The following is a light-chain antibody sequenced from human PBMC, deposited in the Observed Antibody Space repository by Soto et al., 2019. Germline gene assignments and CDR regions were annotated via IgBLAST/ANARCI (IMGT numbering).Light chain of an antibody. CDR1: QSLLHRNGYNY. Sequence: DIVVTQSPLSLPVTPGEPASITCRSSQSLLHRNGYNYLDWYLQRPGQSPQLLIYLGSNRASGVPDRFSGRGSGTDFTLTISRLEPEDCAVYYCQQYGGARWTFGQGTKVDIK. V-gene: IGKV2-28*01. CDR3: QQYGGARWT. CDR2: LGS. J-gene: IGKJ1*01.